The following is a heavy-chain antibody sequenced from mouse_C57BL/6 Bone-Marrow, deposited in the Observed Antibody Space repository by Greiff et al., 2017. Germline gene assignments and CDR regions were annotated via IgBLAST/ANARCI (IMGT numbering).Heavy chain of an antibody. V-gene: IGHV14-4*01. CDR3: TTSGRGYYFDY. D-gene: IGHD1-1*01. CDR1: GFNIKDDY. Sequence: EVQLQQSGAELVRPGASVKLSCTASGFNIKDDYMHWVKQRPEQGLEWIGWIDPENGDTEYASKFQGKATITADPSSNTAYLQLSSLTSEDTAVYYCTTSGRGYYFDYWGQGTTLTVSS. CDR2: IDPENGDT. J-gene: IGHJ2*01.